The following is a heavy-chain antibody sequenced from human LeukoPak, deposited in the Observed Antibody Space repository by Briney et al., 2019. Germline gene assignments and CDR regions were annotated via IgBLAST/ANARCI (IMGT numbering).Heavy chain of an antibody. CDR2: VSYSGNT. Sequence: SETLSLTCTVSGGSFSRSSYYWGWIRQTPGMGLEWIGSVSYSGNTDYNPSLKSRVTISVDTSKNLFSLRLTSVTAADTAVYYCARTTEGYCRSTSYSWCYYYYMDVWGKGTTVTVSS. V-gene: IGHV4-39*07. J-gene: IGHJ6*03. CDR3: ARTTEGYCRSTSYSWCYYYYMDV. D-gene: IGHD2-2*01. CDR1: GGSFSRSSYY.